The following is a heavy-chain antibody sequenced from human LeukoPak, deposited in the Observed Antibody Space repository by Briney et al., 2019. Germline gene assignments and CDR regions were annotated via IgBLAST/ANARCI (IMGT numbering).Heavy chain of an antibody. CDR2: IRYDGSNK. D-gene: IGHD6-6*01. Sequence: PGGSLRLSCAASGFTFSNYGMHWVRQAPGKGLEWVAFIRYDGSNKYYADSVKGRFTISRDNSKNTLYLQMNSLRAEDTAVYYCAKDRRYSSSSLFDYWGQGTLVTVSS. V-gene: IGHV3-30*02. J-gene: IGHJ4*02. CDR3: AKDRRYSSSSLFDY. CDR1: GFTFSNYG.